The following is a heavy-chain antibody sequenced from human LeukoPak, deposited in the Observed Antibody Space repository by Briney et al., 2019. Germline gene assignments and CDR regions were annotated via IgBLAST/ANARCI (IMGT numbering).Heavy chain of an antibody. CDR3: ARDSSGWSGGGYFDY. J-gene: IGHJ4*02. CDR1: GFTFSSYA. V-gene: IGHV3-30-3*01. CDR2: ISYDGSNK. D-gene: IGHD6-19*01. Sequence: GGSLRLSCAASGFTFSSYAMHWVRQAPGKGLEWEAVISYDGSNKYYADSVKGRFTISRDNSKNTLYLQMNSLRAEDTAVYYCARDSSGWSGGGYFDYWGQGTLVTVSS.